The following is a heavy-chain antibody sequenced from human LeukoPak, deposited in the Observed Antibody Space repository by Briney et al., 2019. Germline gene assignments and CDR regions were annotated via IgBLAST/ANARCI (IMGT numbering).Heavy chain of an antibody. CDR1: GGSISSYY. CDR3: ARVRISGGYENAFDI. J-gene: IGHJ3*02. Sequence: SETLSLTCTVSGGSISSYYWSWIRQPAGKGLEWIGRIYTSGSTNYNPSLKSRVTMSVDTSKNLFSLKLSSVTAADTAVYYCARVRISGGYENAFDIWGQGTMVTVSS. V-gene: IGHV4-4*07. CDR2: IYTSGST. D-gene: IGHD1-26*01.